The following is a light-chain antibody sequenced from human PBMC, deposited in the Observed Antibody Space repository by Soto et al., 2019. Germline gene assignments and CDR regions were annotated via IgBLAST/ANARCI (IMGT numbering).Light chain of an antibody. Sequence: QSALTQPPSASGSPGQSVTISCTGTSSDVGGYNYVSWYQRHPGKAPKLMISEVSKRPSGVPDRFSGSKSGNTASLTVSGLQAEDEADYYCSSYAGRNSLVFGGGTKLTVL. CDR2: EVS. CDR3: SSYAGRNSLV. V-gene: IGLV2-8*01. CDR1: SSDVGGYNY. J-gene: IGLJ2*01.